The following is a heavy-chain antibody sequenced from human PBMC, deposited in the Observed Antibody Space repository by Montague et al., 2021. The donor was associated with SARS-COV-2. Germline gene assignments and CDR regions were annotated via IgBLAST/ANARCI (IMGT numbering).Heavy chain of an antibody. V-gene: IGHV4-31*03. CDR2: IYYSGST. CDR1: GGSISSGGYY. Sequence: TLSLTCTVSGGSISSGGYYWSWIRKHPGKGLEWIGYIYYSGSTYYNPSLKSRVTISVDTSKNQFSLKLSSVTAAETAVYYCARLTAGYCSGGSCYWGSGSDYWGQGTLVTVSS. CDR3: ARLTAGYCSGGSCYWGSGSDY. D-gene: IGHD2-15*01. J-gene: IGHJ4*02.